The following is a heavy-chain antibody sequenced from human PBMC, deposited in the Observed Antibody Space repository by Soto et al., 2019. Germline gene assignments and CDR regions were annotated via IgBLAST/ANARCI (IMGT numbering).Heavy chain of an antibody. CDR2: ISAYNGNT. D-gene: IGHD5-18*01. CDR3: AAPLSYSYGLDY. V-gene: IGHV1-18*01. Sequence: QVQLVQPGAEVKKPGASVKVSYKTSGYTFTSYGFSWVRQAPGQGLEWMGWISAYNGNTNYAQKLQGRVTMTTDTSTSTAYMKLRSLRSDDTPVYYCAAPLSYSYGLDYWGQGTLVTVSS. CDR1: GYTFTSYG. J-gene: IGHJ4*02.